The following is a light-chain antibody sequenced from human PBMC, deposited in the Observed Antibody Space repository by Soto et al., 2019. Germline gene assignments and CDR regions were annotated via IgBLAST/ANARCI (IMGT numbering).Light chain of an antibody. CDR1: QTVSSN. J-gene: IGKJ5*01. CDR2: SAS. V-gene: IGKV3-15*01. Sequence: EIVMTQSPATLSVSPGERATLSCRASQTVSSNLAWYQQKPGQAPRLLIYSASTRATGIPARFSGSGSGTEFTFTISSLQSEDFAVYYCQQYNNWPPITFGQGTRLEIK. CDR3: QQYNNWPPIT.